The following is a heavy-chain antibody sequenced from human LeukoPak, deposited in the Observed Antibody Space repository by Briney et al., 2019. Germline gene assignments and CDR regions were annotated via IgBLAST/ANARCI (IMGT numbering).Heavy chain of an antibody. Sequence: GRSLKLSCAASGFTFSSYGMHWVRQAPGKGLEWVAVIWYDGSNKYYADSAKGRFTISRDNSKNTLYLQMNSLRVEDTAVYYCAKDISRYSYGWAFDYWGQGTLVTVSS. J-gene: IGHJ4*02. CDR1: GFTFSSYG. CDR3: AKDISRYSYGWAFDY. D-gene: IGHD5-18*01. V-gene: IGHV3-33*06. CDR2: IWYDGSNK.